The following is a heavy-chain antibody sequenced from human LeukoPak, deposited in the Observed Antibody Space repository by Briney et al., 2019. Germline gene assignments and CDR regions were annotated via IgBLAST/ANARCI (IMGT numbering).Heavy chain of an antibody. Sequence: GRSLRLSCAASGFTFSSHGMHWVRQAPGKGLEWVAVIWYDGSDKYYADSVKGRFTISRDNSKNTLYLQMTSLRADDTAVYSCARDRDLHYFDYWGQGALVTVSS. V-gene: IGHV3-33*01. D-gene: IGHD3-3*01. CDR3: ARDRDLHYFDY. CDR1: GFTFSSHG. J-gene: IGHJ4*02. CDR2: IWYDGSDK.